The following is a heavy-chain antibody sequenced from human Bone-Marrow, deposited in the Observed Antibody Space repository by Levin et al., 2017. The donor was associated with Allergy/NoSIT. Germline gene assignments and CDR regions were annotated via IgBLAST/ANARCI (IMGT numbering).Heavy chain of an antibody. CDR2: IYYSGST. CDR3: ARAIAAAGTYRWGEFDP. Sequence: PSQTLSLTCTVSGGSISSGGYYWSWIRQHPGKGLEWIGYIYYSGSTYYNPSLKSRVTISVDTSKNQFSLKLSSVTAADTAVYYCARAIAAAGTYRWGEFDPWGQGTLVTVSS. CDR1: GGSISSGGYY. J-gene: IGHJ5*02. V-gene: IGHV4-31*03. D-gene: IGHD6-13*01.